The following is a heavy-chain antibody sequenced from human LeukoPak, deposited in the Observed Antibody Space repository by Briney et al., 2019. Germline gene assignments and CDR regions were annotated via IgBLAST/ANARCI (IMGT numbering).Heavy chain of an antibody. J-gene: IGHJ4*02. D-gene: IGHD2/OR15-2a*01. CDR2: ISYDATNK. CDR1: GFTFSDYY. CDR3: AKASSNYFYYFEY. V-gene: IGHV3-30*18. Sequence: GGSLRLSCAASGFTFSDYYMSWIRQAPGKGLEWVAVISYDATNKYYADSVKGRFTLSRDNSKNTLYLQTNTLRDEDTAVYYCAKASSNYFYYFEYWGQGTLVTVSS.